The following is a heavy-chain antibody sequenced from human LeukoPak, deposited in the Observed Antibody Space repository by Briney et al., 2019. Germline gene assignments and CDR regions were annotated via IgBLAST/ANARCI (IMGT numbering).Heavy chain of an antibody. J-gene: IGHJ4*02. D-gene: IGHD3-22*01. CDR3: ARYYYDSSGHPYYFDY. CDR1: GFIVSSNY. CDR2: IYSGGRT. V-gene: IGHV3-53*01. Sequence: PGGSLRLSCAASGFIVSSNYMSWVRQAPGKGLEWVSVIYSGGRTYYADSVKGRFTISRDNSKSTVYLQMNSLRAEDTAVYYCARYYYDSSGHPYYFDYWGQGTLVTVSS.